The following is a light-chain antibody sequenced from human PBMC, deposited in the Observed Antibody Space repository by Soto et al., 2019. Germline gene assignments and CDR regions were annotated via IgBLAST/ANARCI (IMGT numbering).Light chain of an antibody. Sequence: DIQLTQNPSFLSSSVGDRVTITCRASQGISSFLNWYQQKSGKAPNLLIYNGSTLQSGVPSRFSGSGSGTDFTLTISSLEPEDFAVYYCQQRSNWPLTFGGGTKVDI. CDR3: QQRSNWPLT. CDR1: QGISSF. V-gene: IGKV1-9*01. J-gene: IGKJ4*01. CDR2: NGS.